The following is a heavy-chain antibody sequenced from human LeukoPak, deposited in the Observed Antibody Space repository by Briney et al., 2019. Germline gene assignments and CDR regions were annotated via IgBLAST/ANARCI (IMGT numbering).Heavy chain of an antibody. CDR3: ARDRTTTVRGVIS. CDR1: GFTFSSYG. J-gene: IGHJ5*02. Sequence: GGSLRLSCAASGFTFSSYGMHWVRQAPGKGLEWVAVIWYDGSNKYYADSVKGRFTISRDNSKNTLYLQMNSLRAEDTAVYYCARDRTTTVRGVISWGQGTLVTVSS. CDR2: IWYDGSNK. V-gene: IGHV3-33*01. D-gene: IGHD3-10*01.